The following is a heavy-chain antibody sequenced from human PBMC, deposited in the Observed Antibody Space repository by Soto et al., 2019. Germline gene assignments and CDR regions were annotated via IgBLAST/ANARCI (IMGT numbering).Heavy chain of an antibody. J-gene: IGHJ6*02. Sequence: SETLSLTCPVSGGSISSSSYYWGWIRQPPGKLLEWIGSIYYSGSTYYNPSLKSRVTISVDTSKNQFSLKLSSVTAADTAVYYCARRGSEVAGPYYYYGMDVWGQGTTVTVSS. V-gene: IGHV4-39*01. CDR2: IYYSGST. CDR1: GGSISSSSYY. CDR3: ARRGSEVAGPYYYYGMDV. D-gene: IGHD6-19*01.